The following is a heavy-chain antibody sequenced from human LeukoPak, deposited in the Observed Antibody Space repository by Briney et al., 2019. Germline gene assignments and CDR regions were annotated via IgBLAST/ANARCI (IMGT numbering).Heavy chain of an antibody. CDR2: IYYSGST. CDR1: GGSISSGGYY. Sequence: SETRSLTCTVSGGSISSGGYYWSWLRQHPGKGLEWIGYIYYSGSTYYNPSPKSRVTISVDTSKNQFSLKLSSVTAADTAVYYCARKGIVATIYDYWGQGTLVTVSS. J-gene: IGHJ4*02. CDR3: ARKGIVATIYDY. V-gene: IGHV4-31*03. D-gene: IGHD5-12*01.